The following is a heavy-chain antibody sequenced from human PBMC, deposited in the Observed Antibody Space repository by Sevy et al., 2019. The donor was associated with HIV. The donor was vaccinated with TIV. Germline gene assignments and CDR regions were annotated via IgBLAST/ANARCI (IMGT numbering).Heavy chain of an antibody. D-gene: IGHD1-26*01. V-gene: IGHV3-33*01. CDR2: IFSDGTTK. CDR1: GFTLSTFG. Sequence: GGSLRLSCAASGFTLSTFGIHWVRQAPGKGLDWVAAIFSDGTTKYYGDSVKGRFVISRDNSKSTVYLQMNSLRVEDTAVYSCVRESGSDWYFDLWGRGPLVTVSS. J-gene: IGHJ2*01. CDR3: VRESGSDWYFDL.